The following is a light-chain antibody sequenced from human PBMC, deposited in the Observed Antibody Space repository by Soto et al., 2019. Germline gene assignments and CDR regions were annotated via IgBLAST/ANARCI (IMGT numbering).Light chain of an antibody. CDR1: QSVSGW. Sequence: DMQMTQSPSTLSASVGDTVTVTCRAIQSVSGWLAWYQQKPGEAPKLLXYDASALPRGVPSRFRGSGSGTKFTLTIASLQPDDFEPYYCQQYETFSGTFGPGTKVDIK. CDR2: DAS. V-gene: IGKV1-5*01. CDR3: QQYETFSGT. J-gene: IGKJ1*01.